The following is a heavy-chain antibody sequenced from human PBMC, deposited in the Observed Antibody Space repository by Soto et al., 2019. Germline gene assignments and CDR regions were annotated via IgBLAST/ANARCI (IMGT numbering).Heavy chain of an antibody. CDR1: GFNFGDYY. D-gene: IGHD1-26*01. Sequence: PGGSLRLSCAASGFNFGDYYMSWVRQAPGKGLGWVSFVSSTGGYTKYSDSVGGRFTVSRDNGKNSLHLQLNSLRVEDTAVYYCARLRVGVNWYFDLWGRGTLVTVSS. CDR2: VSSTGGYT. V-gene: IGHV3-11*06. J-gene: IGHJ2*01. CDR3: ARLRVGVNWYFDL.